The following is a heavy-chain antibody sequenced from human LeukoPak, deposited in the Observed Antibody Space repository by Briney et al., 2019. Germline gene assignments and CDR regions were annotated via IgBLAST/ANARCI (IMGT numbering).Heavy chain of an antibody. V-gene: IGHV3-21*01. D-gene: IGHD6-13*01. Sequence: GGSLRLSCAASGFTFSSYSMNWVRQAPGKGLEWVSSISSSSSYIYYADSVKGRFTISRDNAKNSLYLQMNSLRAEDTAVYYCARDDSIAAAGAIFDYWGQGTLVTVSS. CDR3: ARDDSIAAAGAIFDY. CDR1: GFTFSSYS. J-gene: IGHJ4*02. CDR2: ISSSSSYI.